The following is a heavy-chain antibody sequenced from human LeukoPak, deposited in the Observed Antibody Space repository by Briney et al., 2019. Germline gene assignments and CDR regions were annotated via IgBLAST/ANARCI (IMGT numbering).Heavy chain of an antibody. CDR2: IIPILGIA. CDR1: GGTFSSYA. D-gene: IGHD3-16*01. J-gene: IGHJ4*02. Sequence: SVKVSCKASGGTFSSYAISWVRQAPGQGLEWMGRIIPILGIANYAQKFQGRVTITADKSTSTAYMELSSLRSEDTAVYYCAKDLGGSNSDAYWGQGTLVTVSS. CDR3: AKDLGGSNSDAY. V-gene: IGHV1-69*04.